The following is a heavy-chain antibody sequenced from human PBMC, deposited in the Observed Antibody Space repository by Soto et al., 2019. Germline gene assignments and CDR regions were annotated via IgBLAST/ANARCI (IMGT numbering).Heavy chain of an antibody. Sequence: ASVTVSCKASGYTFTSYGISWVRQAPGQGLEWMGWISAYNGNTNYAQKLQGRVTMTTDTSTSTAYMELRSLRSDDTAVYYCARDRTTPYYFDYWGQGTLVTVSS. J-gene: IGHJ4*02. CDR1: GYTFTSYG. D-gene: IGHD1-1*01. CDR3: ARDRTTPYYFDY. CDR2: ISAYNGNT. V-gene: IGHV1-18*01.